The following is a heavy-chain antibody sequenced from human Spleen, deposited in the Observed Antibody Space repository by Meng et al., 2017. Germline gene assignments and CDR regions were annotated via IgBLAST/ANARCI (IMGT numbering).Heavy chain of an antibody. CDR2: INHSGST. V-gene: IGHV4-34*01. CDR1: GGSFSGYY. D-gene: IGHD6-19*01. CDR3: ARTRSGWYYFDY. Sequence: SETLSLTCAVYGGSFSGYYWSWIRQPPGKGLEWIGEINHSGSTNYNPSLKSRVTISVDTSKNQFSLTLSSVTAADTAVYYCARTRSGWYYFDYWGQGTLVTVSS. J-gene: IGHJ4*02.